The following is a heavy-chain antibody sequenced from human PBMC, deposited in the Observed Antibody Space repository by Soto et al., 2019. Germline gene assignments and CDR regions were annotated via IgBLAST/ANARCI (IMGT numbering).Heavy chain of an antibody. D-gene: IGHD2-21*02. CDR3: AHRLTATAFDI. Sequence: QITLKETGPTLVKPTQTLTLTCTFSGFSLSTSGVAVGWIRQPPGKALEWLALIYWDDDKRYSPSMKGRLTITRDTSKNQVVLIMTNMDPEDTATYYCAHRLTATAFDIWGQGTMVTVSS. CDR2: IYWDDDK. V-gene: IGHV2-5*02. J-gene: IGHJ3*02. CDR1: GFSLSTSGVA.